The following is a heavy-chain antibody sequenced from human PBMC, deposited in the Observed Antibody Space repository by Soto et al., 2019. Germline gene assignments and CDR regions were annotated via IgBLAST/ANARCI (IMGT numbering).Heavy chain of an antibody. J-gene: IGHJ4*02. V-gene: IGHV3-23*01. Sequence: EVQLLESGGGLVQPGGSLRLSCAASGFTFRNYAMNWVRQAPGKGLEWVSVIGGSGRSTHYPDSVKGRFTVSRDNSKTTVYLQMDNLRAEDTAVYYCTKGGSSTSSEFDYWGRGNLVTVSS. CDR1: GFTFRNYA. D-gene: IGHD2-2*01. CDR2: IGGSGRST. CDR3: TKGGSSTSSEFDY.